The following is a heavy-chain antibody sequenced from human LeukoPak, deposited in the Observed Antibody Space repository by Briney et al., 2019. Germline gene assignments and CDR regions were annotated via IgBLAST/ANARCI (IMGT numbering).Heavy chain of an antibody. D-gene: IGHD6-19*01. CDR2: ISAYNGNT. J-gene: IGHJ6*02. CDR3: ARDGSGWYVSYDADYYYGMDV. Sequence: GASVKVSCKASGYTFTSYGISCVRQAPGQGLEWMGWISAYNGNTNYAQKLHGRVTMTTDTSTSTAYMELRSLRSDDTAVYYCARDGSGWYVSYDADYYYGMDVWGQGTTVTVSS. V-gene: IGHV1-18*01. CDR1: GYTFTSYG.